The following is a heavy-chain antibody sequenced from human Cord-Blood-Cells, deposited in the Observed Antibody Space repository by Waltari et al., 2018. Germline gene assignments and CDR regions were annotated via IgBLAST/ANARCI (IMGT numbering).Heavy chain of an antibody. D-gene: IGHD3-3*01. J-gene: IGHJ3*02. CDR2: IIPIFGTA. V-gene: IGHV1-69*01. Sequence: QVQLVQSGAEVKKPGSSVKVSCKAAGGTLSRHDISRAPQAPGQGLEWMGGIIPIFGTANYAQKFQGSVTITADESTSTAYMELSSLRSEDTAVYYCARADDFWSGYYDAFDIWGQGTMVTVSS. CDR1: GGTLSRHD. CDR3: ARADDFWSGYYDAFDI.